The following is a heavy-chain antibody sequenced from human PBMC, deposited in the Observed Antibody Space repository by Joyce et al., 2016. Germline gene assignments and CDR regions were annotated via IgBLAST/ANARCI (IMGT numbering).Heavy chain of an antibody. V-gene: IGHV1-3*05. CDR3: ARGFWGSDY. CDR1: GYTFTNYA. Sequence: VQLVLSGAEEKKPGASIILSCKTSGYTFTNYAMHWVRQAPGQGLEGMGWIHGDNGDTRYSQKFQGRVTITRDTSAGTGFMQLNSLTFEDTAIYYCARGFWGSDYWGQGALVTVSS. CDR2: IHGDNGDT. D-gene: IGHD7-27*01. J-gene: IGHJ4*02.